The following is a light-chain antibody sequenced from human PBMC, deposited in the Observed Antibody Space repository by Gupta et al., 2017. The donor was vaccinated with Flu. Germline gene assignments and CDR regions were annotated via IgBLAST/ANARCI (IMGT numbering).Light chain of an antibody. CDR3: KQSLQTPPS. CDR1: HSLLHNSNDKNY. CDR2: WAS. J-gene: IGKJ4*01. Sequence: LRERAAINCKTSHSLLHNSNDKNYLAWYQQRPGQSPQLLIYWASTRASGVPDRFTGSGSGTDFTLTISSLQAEDVAVYYCKQSLQTPPSFAGGTKVEIK. V-gene: IGKV4-1*01.